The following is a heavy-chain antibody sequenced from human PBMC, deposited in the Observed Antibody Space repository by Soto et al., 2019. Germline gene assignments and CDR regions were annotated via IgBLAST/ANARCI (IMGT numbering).Heavy chain of an antibody. J-gene: IGHJ5*02. V-gene: IGHV4-34*01. CDR3: ARTNWNAWFDP. CDR2: INHSGST. Sequence: SETLSLTCAVYGGSFSGYYWSWIRQPPGKGLEWIGEINHSGSTNYNPSLKSRVTISVDTSKNQFSLKLSSVTAADTAVYYCARTNWNAWFDPWGQGTLVTVSS. D-gene: IGHD1-1*01. CDR1: GGSFSGYY.